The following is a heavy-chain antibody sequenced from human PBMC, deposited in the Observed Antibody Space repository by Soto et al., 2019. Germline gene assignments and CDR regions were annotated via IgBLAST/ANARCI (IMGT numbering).Heavy chain of an antibody. D-gene: IGHD3-16*01. V-gene: IGHV3-66*01. CDR3: ARDPPSTSDYGLDV. J-gene: IGHJ6*02. CDR1: GFIASTSY. Sequence: GGSLRLSCAASGFIASTSYIFWVRHAPGKGLEWVATTYTSGSADYADSVKGRFTSSRDDSKNTLYLQMNSLRAEDTAVYYCARDPPSTSDYGLDVWGQGTTVTVS. CDR2: TYTSGSA.